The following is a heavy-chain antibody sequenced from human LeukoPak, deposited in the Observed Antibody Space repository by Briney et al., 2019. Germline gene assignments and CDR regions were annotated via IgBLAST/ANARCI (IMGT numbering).Heavy chain of an antibody. D-gene: IGHD6-19*01. V-gene: IGHV4-61*01. CDR1: GGSVSSGSYY. J-gene: IGHJ4*02. Sequence: SETLSLTCTVSGGSVSSGSYYWSWIRQAPGKGLEWIGYIYYSGSTNYNPSLKSRVTISVDTSKNQFSLKLSSVTAADTAVYYCARDYRRIRAVAGTFDYWGQGTLVTVSS. CDR2: IYYSGST. CDR3: ARDYRRIRAVAGTFDY.